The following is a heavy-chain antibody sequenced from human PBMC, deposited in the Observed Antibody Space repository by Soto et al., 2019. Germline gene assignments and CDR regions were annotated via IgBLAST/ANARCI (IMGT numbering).Heavy chain of an antibody. V-gene: IGHV4-31*03. CDR3: ARGQVIAAQFDY. J-gene: IGHJ4*02. CDR1: GGSISSGGYY. CDR2: IYYSGST. Sequence: QVQLQESGPGLVKPSQTLSLTCTVSGGSISSGGYYWSWIRQHPGKGLEWIGYIYYSGSTYYNPSLKSRVTLSVDTSKNQFSLKLSSVTAADTAVYYCARGQVIAAQFDYWGQGTLVTVSS. D-gene: IGHD6-13*01.